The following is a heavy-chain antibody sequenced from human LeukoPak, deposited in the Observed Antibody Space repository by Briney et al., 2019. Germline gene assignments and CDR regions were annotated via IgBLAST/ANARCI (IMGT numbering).Heavy chain of an antibody. CDR3: ARAPERGRWLQSHAFDI. J-gene: IGHJ3*02. V-gene: IGHV3-23*01. D-gene: IGHD5-24*01. CDR1: GFTFSSYG. CDR2: ISGSST. Sequence: GGSLRLSCAASGFTFSSYGMNWVRQAPGKGPEWVSSISGSSTYYADSVKGRFTISRDNSKNTLYLQMNSLRAEDTAVYYCARAPERGRWLQSHAFDIWGQGTMVTVSS.